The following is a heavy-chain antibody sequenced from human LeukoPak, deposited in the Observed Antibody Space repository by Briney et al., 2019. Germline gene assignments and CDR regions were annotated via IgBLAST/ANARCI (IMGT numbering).Heavy chain of an antibody. CDR2: IYSGGSS. CDR1: GFTVSSNY. CDR3: ARDVLGVYGDYASVY. D-gene: IGHD4-17*01. J-gene: IGHJ4*02. Sequence: PGGSLRLSCAASGFTVSSNYMSWVRQAPGKGLEWVSVIYSGGSSYYADSVKGRFTISRDNSKNTLYLQMNSLRAEDTAVYYCARDVLGVYGDYASVYWGQGTLVTVSS. V-gene: IGHV3-53*01.